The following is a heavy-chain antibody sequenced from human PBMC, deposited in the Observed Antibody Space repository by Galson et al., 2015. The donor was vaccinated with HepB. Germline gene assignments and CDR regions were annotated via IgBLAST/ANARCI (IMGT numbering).Heavy chain of an antibody. CDR2: ITHDGSQK. CDR1: GFSLNYYS. D-gene: IGHD1-26*01. J-gene: IGHJ4*02. Sequence: SLRLSCAASGFSLNYYSMHWVRQAPGKGPEWITVITHDGSQKKYADSVKGRFTISRDTSKNTLYLQMNSLRSDDTAMYYCARDVGTTTNFFDYWGQGTVVAVSS. V-gene: IGHV3-30-3*01. CDR3: ARDVGTTTNFFDY.